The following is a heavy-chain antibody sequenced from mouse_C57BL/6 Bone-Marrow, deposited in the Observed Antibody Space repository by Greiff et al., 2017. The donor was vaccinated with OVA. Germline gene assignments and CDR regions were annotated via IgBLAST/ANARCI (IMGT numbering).Heavy chain of an antibody. Sequence: VKVVESGPGLVAPSQSLSITCTVSGFSLTSYGVHWVRQPPGKGLEWLVVIWSDGSTTYNSALKSRLSISKDNSKSQVFLKMNSLQTDDTAMYYCARHTYQPDYYAMDYWGQGTSVTVSS. J-gene: IGHJ4*01. D-gene: IGHD5-1*01. CDR3: ARHTYQPDYYAMDY. CDR1: GFSLTSYG. CDR2: IWSDGST. V-gene: IGHV2-6-1*01.